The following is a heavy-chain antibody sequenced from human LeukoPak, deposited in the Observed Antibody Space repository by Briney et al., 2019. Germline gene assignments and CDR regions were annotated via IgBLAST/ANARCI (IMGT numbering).Heavy chain of an antibody. V-gene: IGHV3-30*02. D-gene: IGHD5-18*01. Sequence: GGSLRLSCAASGFTFSSYGMHWVRQAPGKGLEWVAFIRYDGSNKYYADSVKGRFTISRDNSKNTLYLQMNSLRAEDTAVYYCAKERTTKDRGYSYGCFDYWGQGTLVTVSS. CDR3: AKERTTKDRGYSYGCFDY. CDR1: GFTFSSYG. CDR2: IRYDGSNK. J-gene: IGHJ4*02.